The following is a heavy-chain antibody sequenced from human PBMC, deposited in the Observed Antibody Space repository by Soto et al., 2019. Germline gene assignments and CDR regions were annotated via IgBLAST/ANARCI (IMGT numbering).Heavy chain of an antibody. V-gene: IGHV3-33*01. CDR1: GFTLSTYA. CDR2: IWYDGSNK. Sequence: GGSLRLSCAASGFTLSTYAMHWVRQAPGKGLEWVAIIWYDGSNKYYADSVKGRFTISRDNSKNKLYLQMTSLGSDDKAVHYCSREIWSGYFKNPNFYFDYWGQGTRVTVSS. CDR3: SREIWSGYFKNPNFYFDY. J-gene: IGHJ4*02. D-gene: IGHD3-3*01.